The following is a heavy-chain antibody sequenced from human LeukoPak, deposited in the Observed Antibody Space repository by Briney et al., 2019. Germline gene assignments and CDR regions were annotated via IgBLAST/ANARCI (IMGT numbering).Heavy chain of an antibody. Sequence: SETLSLTCTVSGVSINTYYASWIRQAPGKGLEFIGFIYNGGNTNYNPSLKSRATISVDTSKNHFSLRLTSVTAADRAVYYCSRGRRGGQRLVMKLFDCWGQGTLVTVSS. D-gene: IGHD6-25*01. J-gene: IGHJ4*02. CDR3: SRGRRGGQRLVMKLFDC. CDR1: GVSINTYY. CDR2: IYNGGNT. V-gene: IGHV4-59*12.